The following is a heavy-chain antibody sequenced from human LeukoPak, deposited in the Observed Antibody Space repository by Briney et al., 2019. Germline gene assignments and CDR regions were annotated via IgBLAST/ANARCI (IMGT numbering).Heavy chain of an antibody. CDR2: IIPIFGTA. J-gene: IGHJ6*03. V-gene: IGHV1-69*01. Sequence: SVKVSCKASGGTFSSYAISWVRQAPGQGLEWMGGIIPIFGTANYAQKFQGRVTIIADESTSTAYMELSSLRSEDTAVYYCARAGIVVVPAAISGGYYYYMDVWGKGTTVTISS. CDR1: GGTFSSYA. D-gene: IGHD2-2*01. CDR3: ARAGIVVVPAAISGGYYYYMDV.